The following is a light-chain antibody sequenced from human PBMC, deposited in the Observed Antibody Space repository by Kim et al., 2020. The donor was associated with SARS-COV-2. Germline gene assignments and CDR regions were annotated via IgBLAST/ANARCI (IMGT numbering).Light chain of an antibody. CDR1: QSVSNN. Sequence: SVGEGERATLSGRASQSVSNNLAWYQQKPGQAPRLLIYGACIRATGVPTRFSGTGAEIEFTLIISGLQAEDFAVYYCHQYNNWPHSLGLGTKLEI. CDR2: GAC. J-gene: IGKJ2*03. V-gene: IGKV3-15*01. CDR3: HQYNNWPHS.